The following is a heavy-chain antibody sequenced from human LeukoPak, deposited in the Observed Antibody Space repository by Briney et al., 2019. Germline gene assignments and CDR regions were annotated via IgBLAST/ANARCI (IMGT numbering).Heavy chain of an antibody. D-gene: IGHD6-19*01. V-gene: IGHV4-59*01. Sequence: NTSVTLTLTCTVSGGSISSYYWSWIRQPPGKGLEWIGYIYYSGSTNYAASLKSRVTISVDTSKNQFSLKLSSVTAEDTAVYYCARGIAVAMDYWGQGTLVTVSS. CDR2: IYYSGST. CDR1: GGSISSYY. J-gene: IGHJ4*02. CDR3: ARGIAVAMDY.